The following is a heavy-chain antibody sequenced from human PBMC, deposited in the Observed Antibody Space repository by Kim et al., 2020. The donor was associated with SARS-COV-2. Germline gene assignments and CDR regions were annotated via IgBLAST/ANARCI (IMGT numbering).Heavy chain of an antibody. CDR3: ARDSRVRSYGVYYFDY. Sequence: KFQGRVTITADESTSTAYMELSSLRSEDTAVYYCARDSRVRSYGVYYFDYWGQGTLVTVSS. D-gene: IGHD5-18*01. J-gene: IGHJ4*02. V-gene: IGHV1-69*01.